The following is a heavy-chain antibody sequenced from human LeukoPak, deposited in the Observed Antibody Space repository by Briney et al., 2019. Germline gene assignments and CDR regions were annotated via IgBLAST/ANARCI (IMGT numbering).Heavy chain of an antibody. CDR3: AELGITMIGGV. D-gene: IGHD3-10*02. V-gene: IGHV3-7*01. Sequence: GGSLILSCAASGFTFSTYWMSWVRQAPGKGLEWVANTKEDGGEKYYVDSVKGRFTISRDNAKNSLYLQMNSLRAEDTAVYYCAELGITMIGGVWGKGTTVTISS. CDR1: GFTFSTYW. J-gene: IGHJ6*04. CDR2: TKEDGGEK.